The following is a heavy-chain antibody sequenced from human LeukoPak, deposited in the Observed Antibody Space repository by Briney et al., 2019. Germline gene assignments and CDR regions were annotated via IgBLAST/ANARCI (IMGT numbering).Heavy chain of an antibody. V-gene: IGHV3-48*03. CDR3: AREVKTASGSWWFDA. J-gene: IGHJ5*02. D-gene: IGHD6-13*01. CDR2: ISGSGPGI. CDR1: GFTFSRHE. Sequence: PGGSLRLSCAASGFTFSRHEMNWVRQAPGKGLEWVAYISGSGPGIYYADSVKGRFTISRDNAKDSLYLQLNSVRAEDTAVYYCAREVKTASGSWWFDAWGQGTLVTVSS.